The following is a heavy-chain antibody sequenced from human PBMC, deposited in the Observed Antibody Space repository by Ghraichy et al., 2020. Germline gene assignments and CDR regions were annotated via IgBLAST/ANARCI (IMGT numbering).Heavy chain of an antibody. D-gene: IGHD3-22*01. J-gene: IGHJ4*02. CDR1: GGTFSSYA. V-gene: IGHV1-69*13. Sequence: SVKVSCKASGGTFSSYAISWVRQAPGQGLEWMGGIIPIFGTANYAQKFQGRVTITADESTSTAYMELSSLRSEDTAVYYCALEYYDSSSFYYFDYWGQGTLGTVSS. CDR3: ALEYYDSSSFYYFDY. CDR2: IIPIFGTA.